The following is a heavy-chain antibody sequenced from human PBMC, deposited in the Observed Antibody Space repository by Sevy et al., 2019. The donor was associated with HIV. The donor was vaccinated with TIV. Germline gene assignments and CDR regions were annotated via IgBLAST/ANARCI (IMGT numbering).Heavy chain of an antibody. Sequence: GGSLRLSCAASGFTFSSYAMHWVRRAPGKGLEWVAVVSYDGSNKDYADSVKGRFTISRDNSKNTLYLQMNSLRAEDTAVYYCAREGRAQVAPAARLSKKYYFDYWGQGTLVTVSS. D-gene: IGHD2-2*01. V-gene: IGHV3-30-3*01. J-gene: IGHJ4*02. CDR1: GFTFSSYA. CDR2: VSYDGSNK. CDR3: AREGRAQVAPAARLSKKYYFDY.